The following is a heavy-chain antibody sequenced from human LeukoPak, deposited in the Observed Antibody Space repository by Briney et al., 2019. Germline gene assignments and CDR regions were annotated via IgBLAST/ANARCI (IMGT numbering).Heavy chain of an antibody. J-gene: IGHJ4*02. D-gene: IGHD3-10*01. Sequence: ASVKVSCKASGYTFTSYAMHWVRQAPGQRLEWMGWINAGNGNTKYSQEFQGRVTITRDTSASTAYMELSSPRSEDMAVYYCARDRKTRDYGSGTAPYYFDYWGQGTLVTVSS. CDR2: INAGNGNT. CDR3: ARDRKTRDYGSGTAPYYFDY. V-gene: IGHV1-3*03. CDR1: GYTFTSYA.